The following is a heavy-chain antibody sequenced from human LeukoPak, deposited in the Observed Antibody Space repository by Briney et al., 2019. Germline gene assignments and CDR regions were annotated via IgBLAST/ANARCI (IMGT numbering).Heavy chain of an antibody. CDR3: ARARYGSGSYYFYYYGMDV. V-gene: IGHV4-59*01. CDR2: INGRGST. D-gene: IGHD3-10*01. CDR1: SDSISNYY. Sequence: SETLSLTCSVSSDSISNYYWSWIRQPPGKGLEWIGFINGRGSTKHNPSLKSRVTISVDTSKNHFSLRLRLSSVTAADTAVYYCARARYGSGSYYFYYYGMDVWGQGTTVTVSS. J-gene: IGHJ6*02.